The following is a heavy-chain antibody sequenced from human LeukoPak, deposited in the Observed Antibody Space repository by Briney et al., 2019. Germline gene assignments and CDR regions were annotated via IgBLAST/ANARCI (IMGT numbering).Heavy chain of an antibody. Sequence: SETLSLTCTVSGGSISSYYWSWIRQPPGKGLEWIGYIYYSGSTNYNPSLKSRVTISVDTSKNQFSLKLSSVTAADTAVYYCAREWRGYGDYASYWYFDLWGRGTLVTVSS. CDR2: IYYSGST. CDR3: AREWRGYGDYASYWYFDL. CDR1: GGSISSYY. J-gene: IGHJ2*01. V-gene: IGHV4-59*12. D-gene: IGHD4-17*01.